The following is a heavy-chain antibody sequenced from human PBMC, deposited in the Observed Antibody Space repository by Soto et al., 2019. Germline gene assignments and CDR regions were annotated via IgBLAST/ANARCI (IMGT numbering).Heavy chain of an antibody. CDR1: GGSVPSDEDY. D-gene: IGHD5-18*01. J-gene: IGHJ4*02. V-gene: IGHV4-30-4*08. Sequence: LSHPCTVSGGSVPSDEDYRSFIRQSPGKGLEWIGYISNSGSTGYNPSLKTRLSMSVDRSKNQFTLRLTSVTAADTVVYFCATESGSTYGYFDYWGQGTQVTVSS. CDR3: ATESGSTYGYFDY. CDR2: ISNSGST.